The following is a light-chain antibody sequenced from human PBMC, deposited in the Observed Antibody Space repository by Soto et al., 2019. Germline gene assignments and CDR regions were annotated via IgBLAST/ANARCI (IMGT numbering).Light chain of an antibody. Sequence: IQMRQSPSTLSASVGDSVTITCRASQIVTGSLAWFQHKPGKAPKLLISDDSSLESGVPSRFSGTGAGTTVTLTISRLQPEDFATYYCQHDNTYSWTFGQGTTVETK. CDR1: QIVTGS. J-gene: IGKJ1*01. CDR3: QHDNTYSWT. V-gene: IGKV1-5*01. CDR2: DDS.